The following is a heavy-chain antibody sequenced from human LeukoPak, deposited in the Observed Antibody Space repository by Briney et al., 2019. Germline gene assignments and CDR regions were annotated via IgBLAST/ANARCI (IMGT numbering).Heavy chain of an antibody. J-gene: IGHJ4*02. CDR2: INHSGST. CDR3: ARGGGDYYDSSGYYYVNFDY. Sequence: ASETLSLTCAVYGGSFSGYYWSWIRQPPGKGLEWIGEINHSGSTNYNPSLKSRVTISVGTSKNQFSLKLSSVTAADTAVYYCARGGGDYYDSSGYYYVNFDYWGQGTLVTVSS. V-gene: IGHV4-34*01. D-gene: IGHD3-22*01. CDR1: GGSFSGYY.